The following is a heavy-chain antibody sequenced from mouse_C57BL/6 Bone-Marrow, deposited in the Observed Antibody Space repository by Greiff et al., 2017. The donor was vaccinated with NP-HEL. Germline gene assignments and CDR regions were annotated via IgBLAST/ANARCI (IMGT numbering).Heavy chain of an antibody. CDR3: ARGFLRDY. D-gene: IGHD1-1*01. V-gene: IGHV1-82*01. Sequence: VKLQQSGPELVKPGASVKISCKASGYAFSSSWMNWVKQRPGKGLEWIVRIYPGDGDTNYNGKFKGKATLTADKSSSTAYMQLSSLTSEDSAVYFCARGFLRDYWGQGTTLTVSS. CDR2: IYPGDGDT. J-gene: IGHJ2*01. CDR1: GYAFSSSW.